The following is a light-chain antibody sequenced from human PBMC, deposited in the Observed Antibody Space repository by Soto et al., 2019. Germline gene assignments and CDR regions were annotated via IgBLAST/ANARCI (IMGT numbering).Light chain of an antibody. J-gene: IGKJ4*01. CDR3: QQANSFPLT. V-gene: IGKV1-12*01. Sequence: EIQVTQSPSTVSPSLGDRATLSCRASQSVSSSLAWYQQKPGKAPKLLIYGASSLQTGVPSRFSGSGSGTDFTLTISSLQPEDFATYYCQQANSFPLTFGGGTKVDI. CDR2: GAS. CDR1: QSVSSS.